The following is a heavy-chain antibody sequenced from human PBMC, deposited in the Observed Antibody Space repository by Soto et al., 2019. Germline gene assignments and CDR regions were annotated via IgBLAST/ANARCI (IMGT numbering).Heavy chain of an antibody. J-gene: IGHJ4*02. V-gene: IGHV3-72*01. D-gene: IGHD3-16*02. CDR2: IRNKAISYTT. CDR3: TRMVLLLWGRYRPIDY. Sequence: EVQLVESGGGLVQPGGSLRLSCAASGFTFSDHYMDWVRQAPGKGLEWVGRIRNKAISYTTEYAACVKGSFTISRDNTQSSLYLQIKSLKTENTAVYNCTRMVLLLWGRYRPIDYGGQGPLVTVSS. CDR1: GFTFSDHY.